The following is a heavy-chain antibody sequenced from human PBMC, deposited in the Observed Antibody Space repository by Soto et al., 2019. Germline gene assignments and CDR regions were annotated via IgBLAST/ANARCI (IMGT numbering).Heavy chain of an antibody. J-gene: IGHJ4*02. CDR2: ISSNGGST. CDR3: VKEEFYYDSRTEGPFDY. Sequence: GGSLRLSCSASGFTFSSYAMHWVRQAPGKGLEYVSAISSNGGSTYYADSVKGRFTISRDNSKNTLYLQMSSLRAEDTAVYYCVKEEFYYDSRTEGPFDYWGQGTLVTVSS. CDR1: GFTFSSYA. D-gene: IGHD3-22*01. V-gene: IGHV3-64D*08.